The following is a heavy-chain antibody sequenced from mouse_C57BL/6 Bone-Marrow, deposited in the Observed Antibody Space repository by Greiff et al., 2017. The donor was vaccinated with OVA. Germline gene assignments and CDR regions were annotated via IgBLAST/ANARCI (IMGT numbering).Heavy chain of an antibody. CDR1: GYTFTSYW. CDR2: IDPSDSYT. V-gene: IGHV1-59*01. J-gene: IGHJ4*01. Sequence: QVQLQQPGAELVRPGTSVKLSCKASGYTFTSYWMHWVKQRPGQGLEWIGVIDPSDSYTNYNQKFKGKATLTVDTSSSTAYMQLSSLTSEDSAVYYYAQTTVVAHYYAMDYWGQGTSVTVSS. CDR3: AQTTVVAHYYAMDY. D-gene: IGHD1-1*01.